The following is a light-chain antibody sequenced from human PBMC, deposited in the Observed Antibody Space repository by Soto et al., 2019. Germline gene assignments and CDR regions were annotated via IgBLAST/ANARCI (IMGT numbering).Light chain of an antibody. CDR2: NNR. CDR1: IGISP. CDR3: AGWDDSLSALYV. Sequence: QSVPAFPPPASGAQGPRVTLSCSGRIGISPVNWYQQVPGSAPKLLIYNNRQRPSGVPDRFSGSRSGTSSSLAISGLQSEDEADYYCAGWDDSLSALYVFGSGTKVTVL. V-gene: IGLV1-44*01. J-gene: IGLJ1*01.